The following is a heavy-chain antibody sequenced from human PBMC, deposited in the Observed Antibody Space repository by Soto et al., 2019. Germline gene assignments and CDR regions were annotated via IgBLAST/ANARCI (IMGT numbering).Heavy chain of an antibody. V-gene: IGHV2-5*02. CDR1: GFSLSTSGGG. J-gene: IGHJ4*02. Sequence: QITLKESGPTLVRPTQTLTLTCTFSGFSLSTSGGGVGWVRQPPGKALEWLALIYWDDDHRYSPSLTTRLTITKDTSKNQVVLTMTKLDPADTATYYCAREIYFSTYFDSWGQGTLVTVSS. CDR3: AREIYFSTYFDS. D-gene: IGHD2-21*01. CDR2: IYWDDDH.